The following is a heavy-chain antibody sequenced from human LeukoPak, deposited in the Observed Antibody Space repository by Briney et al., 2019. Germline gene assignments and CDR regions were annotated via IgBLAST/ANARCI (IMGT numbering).Heavy chain of an antibody. D-gene: IGHD2-2*01. CDR1: GFTLHLHA. CDR2: IRSDSSTT. J-gene: IGHJ5*02. CDR3: VRDRCSSTSCHDSPNWFDP. Sequence: GGSLRLSCAASGFTLHLHAMSWVRQTPGKGLEWVADIRSDSSTTAYADSVKGRFTISRDNAKNSLYLQMNSLRAEDTALYYCVRDRCSSTSCHDSPNWFDPWGQGTLVTVSS. V-gene: IGHV3-20*04.